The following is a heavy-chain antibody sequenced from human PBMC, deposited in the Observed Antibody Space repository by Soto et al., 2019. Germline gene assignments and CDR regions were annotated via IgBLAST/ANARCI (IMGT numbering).Heavy chain of an antibody. CDR1: GFTFSSYG. Sequence: GGSLRLSCAASGFTFSSYGMHWVRQSPGKGLEWVAVISYDGSNKYYADSVKGRFTISRDNSKNTLYLQMNSLRAEDTAVYYCAKDPGSVAGTEWYFYYWGQGTLVTVSS. J-gene: IGHJ4*02. CDR3: AKDPGSVAGTEWYFYY. D-gene: IGHD6-19*01. CDR2: ISYDGSNK. V-gene: IGHV3-30*18.